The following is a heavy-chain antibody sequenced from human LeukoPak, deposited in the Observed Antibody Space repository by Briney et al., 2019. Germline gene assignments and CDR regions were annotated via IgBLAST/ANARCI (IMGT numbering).Heavy chain of an antibody. D-gene: IGHD1-20*01. CDR3: ARIGTNWNFDF. Sequence: GGSLRLPCVASGFTFSDHYMDWVRQAPGKGLEWVGRIRNKANSYTTEYAASVKGRFTLSRDDSKNSVYLQMNSLKTEDTAVYYCARIGTNWNFDFWGQGTLVTVSS. CDR2: IRNKANSYTT. V-gene: IGHV3-72*01. CDR1: GFTFSDHY. J-gene: IGHJ4*02.